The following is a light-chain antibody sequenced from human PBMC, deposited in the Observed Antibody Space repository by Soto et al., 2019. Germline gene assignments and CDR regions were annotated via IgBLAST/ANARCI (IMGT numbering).Light chain of an antibody. V-gene: IGKV3-15*01. CDR2: GAA. CDR1: QTSSSN. Sequence: EIVMTQSPATLSVSPGERATLSCRASQTSSSNLAWYQQKPGQSPRLLIHGAATRATGVPARFSGSGYGTDFTPTISSLQSEDFAVYYCQQYHNWPPQYTFGQGTKLQIK. CDR3: QQYHNWPPQYT. J-gene: IGKJ2*01.